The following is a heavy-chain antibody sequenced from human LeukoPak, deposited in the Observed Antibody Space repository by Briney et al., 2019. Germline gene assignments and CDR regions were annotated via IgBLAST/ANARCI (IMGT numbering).Heavy chain of an antibody. J-gene: IGHJ3*02. CDR1: GFTVSSNY. CDR3: ASVFYDILTGYYPRENGAFDI. D-gene: IGHD3-9*01. CDR2: IYIGGST. Sequence: GGSLRLSGAASGFTVSSNYMSWVRQAPGKGLEWVSVIYIGGSTYYADSVKGRFTISRDNSKNTLYLQMNSLRAEDTAVYYCASVFYDILTGYYPRENGAFDIWGQGTMVTVSS. V-gene: IGHV3-53*01.